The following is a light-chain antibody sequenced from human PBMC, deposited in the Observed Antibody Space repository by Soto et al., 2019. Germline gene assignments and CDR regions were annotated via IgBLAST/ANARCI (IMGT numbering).Light chain of an antibody. CDR2: EGS. CDR3: CSYAGSRSFVV. J-gene: IGLJ2*01. V-gene: IGLV2-23*03. Sequence: QSVLTQPPSVSGSPGQSITISCTGTSSDVGSYNLVSWYQHLPGKAPKLMIYEGSLRPSGISNRFSGSKSGNTASLTISGLQAEDEGNYYCCSYAGSRSFVVFGGGTKLTVL. CDR1: SSDVGSYNL.